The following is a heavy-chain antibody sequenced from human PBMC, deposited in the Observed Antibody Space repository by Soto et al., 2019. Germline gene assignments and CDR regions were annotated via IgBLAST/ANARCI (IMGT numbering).Heavy chain of an antibody. Sequence: PSELLSLTCTVSGGAIRSGSYCWGWIRQPPGKGLEWIGSIYYSGSTYYNPSLKSRVTISVDTSKNQFSLKLSSVTAADTAVYYCARQTWELLFMDASDIWGQGTMVTVSS. V-gene: IGHV4-39*01. CDR3: ARQTWELLFMDASDI. D-gene: IGHD1-26*01. CDR2: IYYSGST. CDR1: GGAIRSGSYC. J-gene: IGHJ3*02.